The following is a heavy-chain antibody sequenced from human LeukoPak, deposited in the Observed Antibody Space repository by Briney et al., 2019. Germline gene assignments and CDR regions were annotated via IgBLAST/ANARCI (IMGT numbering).Heavy chain of an antibody. Sequence: GTSLRLSCAASGFTFNTYPMHWVRQAPGKGLEWVAVISADGSNKNYADSVKGRFAISRDNSWNTLYLQMNSLREEDTAVYYCARDAISRGSGAYCDCWGQGAPVTVSS. V-gene: IGHV3-30*01. CDR3: ARDAISRGSGAYCDC. D-gene: IGHD3-10*01. CDR2: ISADGSNK. CDR1: GFTFNTYP. J-gene: IGHJ4*02.